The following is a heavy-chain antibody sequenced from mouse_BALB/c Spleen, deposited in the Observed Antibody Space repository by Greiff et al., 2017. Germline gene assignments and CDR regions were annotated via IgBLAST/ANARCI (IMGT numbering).Heavy chain of an antibody. CDR2: ISYSGST. D-gene: IGHD2-14*01. CDR3: AREGYRYSFDY. J-gene: IGHJ2*01. CDR1: GYSITSDYA. V-gene: IGHV3-2*02. Sequence: EVKLQESGPGLVKPSQSLSLTCTVTGYSITSDYAWNWIRQFPGNKLEWMGYISYSGSTSYNPSLKSRISITRDTSKNQFFLQLNSVTTEDTATYYCAREGYRYSFDYWGQGTTLTVSS.